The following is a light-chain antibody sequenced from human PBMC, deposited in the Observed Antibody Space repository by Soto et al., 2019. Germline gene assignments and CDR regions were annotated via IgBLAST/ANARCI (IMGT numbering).Light chain of an antibody. CDR1: QSISSW. CDR2: KAS. Sequence: IQMTKSPATLSASVGERVTTTCRASQSISSWLAWYQQKPGKAPKLLIYKASSLESGVPSRFSGSGSGTEFTLTISSLQPDDFATYYCQQYNSYSGTFGQGTKVDI. CDR3: QQYNSYSGT. J-gene: IGKJ1*01. V-gene: IGKV1-5*03.